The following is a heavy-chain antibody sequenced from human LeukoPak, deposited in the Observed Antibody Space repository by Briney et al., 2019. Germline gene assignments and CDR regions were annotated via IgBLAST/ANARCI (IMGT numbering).Heavy chain of an antibody. V-gene: IGHV4-4*07. J-gene: IGHJ4*02. D-gene: IGHD5-18*01. CDR1: GGSISSYY. CDR3: ASGGYSYGYDEFYY. CDR2: IYTSGST. Sequence: PSETLSLTCTVSGGSISSYYWSWIRQPAGKGLEWIGRIYTSGSTNYNPSLKSRVTMSVDTSKNQFSLKLSSVTAADTAVYYCASGGYSYGYDEFYYWGQGTLVTVSS.